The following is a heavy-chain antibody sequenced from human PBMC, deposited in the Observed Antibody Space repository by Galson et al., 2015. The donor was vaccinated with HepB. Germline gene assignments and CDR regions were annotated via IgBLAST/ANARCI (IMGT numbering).Heavy chain of an antibody. Sequence: SLRLSCAASGFTVSSNYMSWVRQVPGKGLEWVSVIYSGGSTYYADSVKGRFTISRDNSKNTLYLQMNSLRAADTAVYYCARVGRIAAAGSGPYGMDVWGQVTTVTVSS. V-gene: IGHV3-66*01. CDR3: ARVGRIAAAGSGPYGMDV. CDR2: IYSGGST. J-gene: IGHJ6*02. D-gene: IGHD6-13*01. CDR1: GFTVSSNY.